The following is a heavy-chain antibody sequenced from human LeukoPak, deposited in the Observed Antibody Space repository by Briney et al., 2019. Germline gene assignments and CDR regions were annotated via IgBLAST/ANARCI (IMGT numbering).Heavy chain of an antibody. J-gene: IGHJ4*02. Sequence: GGSLRLSCAASGFTFSSYAMSWVRQAPGKGLEWVSVISGSGGSTYYADSVKGRFTISRDNSKNTLYLQMKSLRADDTAVYYCAKAPGYCSGGSCYDCWGQGTLVTVSS. CDR1: GFTFSSYA. CDR2: ISGSGGST. CDR3: AKAPGYCSGGSCYDC. V-gene: IGHV3-23*01. D-gene: IGHD2-15*01.